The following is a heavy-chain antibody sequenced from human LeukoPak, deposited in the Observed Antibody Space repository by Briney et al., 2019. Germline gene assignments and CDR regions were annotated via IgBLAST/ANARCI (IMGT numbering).Heavy chain of an antibody. V-gene: IGHV3-73*01. CDR1: GFTFSGPA. CDR2: IRSTANGYAT. CDR3: TGNHYGSGSYADFGY. Sequence: GGSLRLSCAASGFTFSGPALHWVRQASGKGLEWVGRIRSTANGYATAYAASVKGRFTISRDDSKNTAYLQMDSLKTEDTAVYYCTGNHYGSGSYADFGYWGQGTLVTVSS. D-gene: IGHD3-10*01. J-gene: IGHJ4*02.